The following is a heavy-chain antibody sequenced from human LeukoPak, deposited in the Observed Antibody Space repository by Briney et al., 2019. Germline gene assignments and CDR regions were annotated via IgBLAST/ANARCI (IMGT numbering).Heavy chain of an antibody. Sequence: PGGSLRLSCAASGLIFSSHAMSWVRQAPGKGLEWVSSISSSGHSTYYAESVKGRFTISRDSSKNTLYLQMNSLRAEDTAVYYRAKDGLPSVLGALGHFDYWGQGTLVTVSS. V-gene: IGHV3-23*01. D-gene: IGHD3-16*01. CDR1: GLIFSSHA. CDR2: ISSSGHST. J-gene: IGHJ4*02. CDR3: AKDGLPSVLGALGHFDY.